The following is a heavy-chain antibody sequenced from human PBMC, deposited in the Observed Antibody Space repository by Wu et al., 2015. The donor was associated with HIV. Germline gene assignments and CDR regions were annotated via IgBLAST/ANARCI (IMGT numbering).Heavy chain of an antibody. D-gene: IGHD6-6*01. V-gene: IGHV1-18*01. Sequence: QVQLVQSGTEVKKSGASVKISCKASGYRFNTHGISWVRQAPGQRLEWLGWISTYNGVTNYAENLQDRVTMTIDTATSAAFLELKNLRFNDTAVYFCVRINRQLTKGAWFDPWGQGTLVIVSS. CDR1: GYRFNTHG. J-gene: IGHJ5*02. CDR3: VRINRQLTKGAWFDP. CDR2: ISTYNGVT.